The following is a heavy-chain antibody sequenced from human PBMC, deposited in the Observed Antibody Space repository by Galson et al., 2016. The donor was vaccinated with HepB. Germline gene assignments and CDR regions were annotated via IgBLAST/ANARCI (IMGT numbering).Heavy chain of an antibody. CDR2: IYTGGS. Sequence: SETLSLTCTVSGGSVSIDGYFWGWIRQPPGKGLEWIGYIYTGGSNRNPSLKSRLTISVDTSKNQFSLRLNSVTAVDTAVYYCARGGGVGTPYYGMAVWGQGTTVTVS. V-gene: IGHV4-61*08. D-gene: IGHD3-16*01. CDR3: ARGGGVGTPYYGMAV. J-gene: IGHJ6*02. CDR1: GGSVSIDGYF.